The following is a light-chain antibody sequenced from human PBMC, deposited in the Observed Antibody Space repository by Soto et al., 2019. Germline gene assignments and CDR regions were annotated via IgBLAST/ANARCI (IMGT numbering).Light chain of an antibody. CDR1: QSINSNY. Sequence: EVVLTQSPGTLSLSPGERATLSCRVSQSINSNYLAWYQQKPGQAPSLLFYGASSRATGIPDRFSGSGSGTEFTLTISRLEPEDFAVYYCQQSGTSPVTFGGGTKVEIK. CDR3: QQSGTSPVT. J-gene: IGKJ4*01. V-gene: IGKV3-20*01. CDR2: GAS.